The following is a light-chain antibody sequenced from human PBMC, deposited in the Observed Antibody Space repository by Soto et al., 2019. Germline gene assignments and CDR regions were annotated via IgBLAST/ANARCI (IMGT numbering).Light chain of an antibody. V-gene: IGLV1-44*01. CDR3: AAWDDSLNGRAV. CDR1: SSNIGSNT. CDR2: SNT. J-gene: IGLJ7*01. Sequence: QSVLTQPPSASGTPGQRVTISCSGSSSNIGSNTVNWYQQLPGTAPKLLIYSNTQRPSGVPDRFSGSKSGTSASLAISGLQSEDEADYYCAAWDDSLNGRAVFGGGTQLTVL.